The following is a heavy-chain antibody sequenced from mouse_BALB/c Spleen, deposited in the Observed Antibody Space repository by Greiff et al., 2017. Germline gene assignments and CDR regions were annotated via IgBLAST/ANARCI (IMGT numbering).Heavy chain of an antibody. CDR1: GFSLTSYG. V-gene: IGHV2-2*02. CDR3: ARKGSSYDYYAMDY. J-gene: IGHJ4*01. CDR2: IWSGGST. Sequence: VQLVESGPGLVQPSQSLSITCTVSGFSLTSYGVHWVRQSPGKGLEWLGVIWSGGSTDYNAAFISRLSISKDNSKSQVFFKMNSLQANDTAIYYCARKGSSYDYYAMDYWGQGTSVTVSS. D-gene: IGHD1-1*01.